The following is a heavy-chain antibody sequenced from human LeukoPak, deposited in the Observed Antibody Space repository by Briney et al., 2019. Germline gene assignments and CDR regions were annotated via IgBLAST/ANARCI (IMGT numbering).Heavy chain of an antibody. D-gene: IGHD4-17*01. V-gene: IGHV3-21*01. J-gene: IGHJ4*02. CDR3: ARDGGDYPNKNLGC. CDR1: GFTFSTYS. CDR2: ISGNSRSK. Sequence: PGGSLRLSCAASGFTFSTYSMNWVRQAPGKGLEWVSSISGNSRSKDYADSMKGRFTISRDNAGNSLYLQMNSLRVEDTAVYYCARDGGDYPNKNLGCWGLGTLVTVSS.